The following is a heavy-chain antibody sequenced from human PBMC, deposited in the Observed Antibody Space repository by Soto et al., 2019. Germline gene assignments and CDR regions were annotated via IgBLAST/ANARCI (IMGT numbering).Heavy chain of an antibody. CDR1: GFSISDYW. D-gene: IGHD1-26*01. J-gene: IGHJ4*02. Sequence: EVHMVESGGGLVQPGGSLRLSCAASGFSISDYWMSWVRQAPGKGLEWVGNINEDGSEVNYVDSVKGRFTISRDNARNSLYLQMNSLRVEDTAVYYCCHTWVGGQGTLVTVSS. V-gene: IGHV3-7*01. CDR2: INEDGSEV. CDR3: CHTWV.